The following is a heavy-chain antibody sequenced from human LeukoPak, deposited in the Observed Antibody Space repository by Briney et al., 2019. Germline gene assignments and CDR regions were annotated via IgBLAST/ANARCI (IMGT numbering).Heavy chain of an antibody. V-gene: IGHV3-23*01. J-gene: IGHJ4*02. CDR2: VSGRATKT. CDR3: AKDSTVTPGMGYFDS. D-gene: IGHD4-17*01. Sequence: GGSLRLSCAASGFTFSDYAMTWVRQAPGKGLEWVSSVSGRATKTHYADSVKGRFTISRDSSHNTLYLQINSLRAEDTALYYCAKDSTVTPGMGYFDSWGQGILVTVSS. CDR1: GFTFSDYA.